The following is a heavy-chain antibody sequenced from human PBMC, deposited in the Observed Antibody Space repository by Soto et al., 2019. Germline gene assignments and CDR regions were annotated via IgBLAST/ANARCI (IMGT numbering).Heavy chain of an antibody. CDR2: IYSGGST. Sequence: PGGSLRLSCAASGFTVSRSYMTWVRQAPGKGLECVSIIYSGGSTFYADSVKGRFTISRDNSKNTLYLQMNSLRAEDTAVYFCARASDSYDGSGYYDYWGQGTLVTVSS. D-gene: IGHD3-22*01. J-gene: IGHJ4*02. V-gene: IGHV3-53*01. CDR3: ARASDSYDGSGYYDY. CDR1: GFTVSRSY.